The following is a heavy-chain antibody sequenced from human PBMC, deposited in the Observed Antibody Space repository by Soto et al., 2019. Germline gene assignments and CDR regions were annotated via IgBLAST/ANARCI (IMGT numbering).Heavy chain of an antibody. CDR3: ANDISMSPVRWLDY. D-gene: IGHD6-19*01. CDR2: ISWNSGSI. V-gene: IGHV3-9*01. Sequence: GGSLRLSCAASGFTFDDYAMHWVRQAPGKGLEWVSGISWNSGSIGYADSVKGRFTISRDNAKNSLYLQMNSLRAEDTALYYCANDISMSPVRWLDYWCEGTLVTVSS. J-gene: IGHJ4*02. CDR1: GFTFDDYA.